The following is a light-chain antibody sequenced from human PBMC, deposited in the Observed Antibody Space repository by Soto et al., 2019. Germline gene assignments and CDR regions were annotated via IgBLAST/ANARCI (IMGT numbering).Light chain of an antibody. J-gene: IGKJ2*01. Sequence: DIQMTQSPSTLAASIGDTVTITCRASQSVSSWLAWYRQKPGEAPNLLIYEASTLETGVPSRFSSSGSGTKFTLTISSLQPDDFATYYCQQYNSYSPYNFGQGTKLEIK. CDR2: EAS. V-gene: IGKV1-5*03. CDR1: QSVSSW. CDR3: QQYNSYSPYN.